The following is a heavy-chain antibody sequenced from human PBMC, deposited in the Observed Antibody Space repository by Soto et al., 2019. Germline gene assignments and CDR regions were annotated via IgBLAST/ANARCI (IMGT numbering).Heavy chain of an antibody. D-gene: IGHD1-20*01. J-gene: IGHJ6*02. CDR3: ARAFDLNWNPWAYYYGMDG. CDR1: GGSISSSNW. CDR2: IYHSGST. V-gene: IGHV4-4*02. Sequence: PSATLSLTCAVSGGSISSSNWWSWVRQPPGKWLEWIGEIYHSGSTNYNPSLKSRVTISVDTSKNQFYLNMSSGTAEHKSVYSRARAFDLNWNPWAYYYGMDGWGEVTT.